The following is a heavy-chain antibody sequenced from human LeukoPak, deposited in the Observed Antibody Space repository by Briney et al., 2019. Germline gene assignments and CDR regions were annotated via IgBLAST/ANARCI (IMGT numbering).Heavy chain of an antibody. CDR1: GGSISSGGYY. V-gene: IGHV4-31*03. D-gene: IGHD2-2*01. Sequence: SETLSLTCTVSGGSISSGGYYWSWIRQHPGKGLEWIGYIYYSGSTYYNPSLKSRVTISADTSKNQFSLKLSSVTAADTAVYYCARDHRWVVVPAAMPRNYYYYGMDVWGQGTTVTVSS. J-gene: IGHJ6*02. CDR2: IYYSGST. CDR3: ARDHRWVVVPAAMPRNYYYYGMDV.